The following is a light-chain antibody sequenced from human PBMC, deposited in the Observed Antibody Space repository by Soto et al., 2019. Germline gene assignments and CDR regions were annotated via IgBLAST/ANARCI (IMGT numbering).Light chain of an antibody. J-gene: IGLJ3*02. Sequence: QSALTQPASVSGSPGQSITISCTGTSNDVGRYNYVSWYQQHPGRAPKLMIYEVSNRPSGVSNRFSGSKSGSTASLTISGLQAEDEADYYCSSYTSSSTLGVFGGGTKLTVL. V-gene: IGLV2-14*01. CDR2: EVS. CDR1: SNDVGRYNY. CDR3: SSYTSSSTLGV.